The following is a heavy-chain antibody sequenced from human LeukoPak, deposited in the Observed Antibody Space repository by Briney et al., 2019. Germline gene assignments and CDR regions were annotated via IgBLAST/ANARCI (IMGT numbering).Heavy chain of an antibody. CDR3: AGAITIFGVVTYTPTYYYYYYMDV. D-gene: IGHD3-3*01. V-gene: IGHV4-61*02. J-gene: IGHJ6*03. CDR2: IYTSGST. CDR1: GGSISSGSYY. Sequence: PSETLSLTXTVSGGSISSGSYYWSWIGQPAGKGLEWIGRIYTSGSTNYNPSLKSRVTISVDTSKNQFSLKLSSVTAADTAVYYCAGAITIFGVVTYTPTYYYYYYMDVWGKGTTVTVSS.